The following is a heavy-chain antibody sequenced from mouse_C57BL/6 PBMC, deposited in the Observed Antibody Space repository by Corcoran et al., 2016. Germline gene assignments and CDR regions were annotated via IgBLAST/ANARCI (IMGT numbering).Heavy chain of an antibody. CDR3: ARGYRGNGYVDV. J-gene: IGHJ1*03. CDR2: INPNNGGT. D-gene: IGHD2-2*01. Sequence: EVQLQQSGPELVKPGASVKISCKASGYTFTDYYMNWVKQSHGKSLEWIGDINPNNGGTSYNQKFKGKATLTVDKSSSTAYLELRSRTSEDSAVYYCARGYRGNGYVDVWGTGTTVTVSS. V-gene: IGHV1-26*01. CDR1: GYTFTDYY.